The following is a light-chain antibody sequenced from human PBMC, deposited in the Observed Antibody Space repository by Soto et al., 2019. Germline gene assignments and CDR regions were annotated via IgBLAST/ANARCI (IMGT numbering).Light chain of an antibody. Sequence: QSVLTQPPSVSGAPGQRVTISCTGSSSNIGAGYDVNWYQQLPGTAPKLLIFGDSNRPSGVPDRFSGSKSGTSASLAITGLQADDEADYYCSSYTVSVAPYVFGTGTKVTVL. V-gene: IGLV1-40*01. J-gene: IGLJ1*01. CDR1: SSNIGAGYD. CDR2: GDS. CDR3: SSYTVSVAPYV.